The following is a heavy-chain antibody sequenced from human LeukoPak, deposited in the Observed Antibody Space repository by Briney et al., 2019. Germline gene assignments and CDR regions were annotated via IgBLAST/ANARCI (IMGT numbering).Heavy chain of an antibody. V-gene: IGHV3-7*01. CDR2: IKQDGSEK. Sequence: GGSLRLPCAASGFTFSSYWMSWVRQAPGKGLEWVANIKQDGSEKYYVDSVKGRFTISRDNAKNSLYLQMNSLRAEDTAVYYCARAGLRFLEWLSRGDYYFDYWGQGTLVTVSS. J-gene: IGHJ4*02. D-gene: IGHD3-3*01. CDR3: ARAGLRFLEWLSRGDYYFDY. CDR1: GFTFSSYW.